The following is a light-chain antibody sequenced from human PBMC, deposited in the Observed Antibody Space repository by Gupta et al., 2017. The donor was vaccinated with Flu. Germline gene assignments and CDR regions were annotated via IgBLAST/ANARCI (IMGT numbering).Light chain of an antibody. Sequence: QSALTQPASVSGPPGQSITIPCAGTSSDVGGYNYVSWYQQHPGKDPKLMIYEVSNRPSGVSNRFSCSKSGNTASLTISGLQAEDEADYYCSSYTTSSPNWVFGGGTKLTVL. J-gene: IGLJ3*02. V-gene: IGLV2-14*01. CDR3: SSYTTSSPNWV. CDR2: EVS. CDR1: SSDVGGYNY.